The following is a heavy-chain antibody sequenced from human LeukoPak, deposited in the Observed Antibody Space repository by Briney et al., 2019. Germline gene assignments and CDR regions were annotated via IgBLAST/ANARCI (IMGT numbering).Heavy chain of an antibody. V-gene: IGHV3-21*01. CDR3: ARDRYPLGSYAPPFDY. D-gene: IGHD3-16*01. Sequence: GGSLRLSCAASGFTFSSYSMNWVRQAPGKGLEWISCINSASSDIYYADSVWGRFTISRDNAKNSLYLQMNSLRAEDTGVYYCARDRYPLGSYAPPFDYWGQGILVTVSS. CDR1: GFTFSSYS. J-gene: IGHJ4*02. CDR2: INSASSDI.